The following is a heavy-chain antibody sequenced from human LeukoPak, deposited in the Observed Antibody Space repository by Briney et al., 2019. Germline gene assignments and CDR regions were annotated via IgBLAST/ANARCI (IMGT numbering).Heavy chain of an antibody. CDR1: GGSFSGYY. D-gene: IGHD3-3*01. CDR3: ARHGRNYYDFWSGRPYNWFDP. Sequence: SETLSLTCAVYGGSFSGYYWSWIRQPPGKGLEWIGEINHSGSTNYNPSLKSRVTISVDTSKNQFSLKLSSVTAADTAVYYCARHGRNYYDFWSGRPYNWFDPWGQGTLVTVSS. CDR2: INHSGST. V-gene: IGHV4-34*01. J-gene: IGHJ5*02.